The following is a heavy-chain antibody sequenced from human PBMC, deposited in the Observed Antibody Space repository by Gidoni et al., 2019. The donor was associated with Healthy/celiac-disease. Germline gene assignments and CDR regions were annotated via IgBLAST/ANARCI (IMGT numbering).Heavy chain of an antibody. D-gene: IGHD2-15*01. CDR1: GGSFSGYY. CDR2: INHSGST. Sequence: QVQLQQWGAGLLKPSETLSLTCAVYGGSFSGYYWSWIRQPPGKGLEWIGEINHSGSTNYNPSLKSRVTISVDTSKNQFSLNLSSVTAADTAVYYCARGPYCSGGNCYWGMDVWGKGTTVTVSS. J-gene: IGHJ6*04. CDR3: ARGPYCSGGNCYWGMDV. V-gene: IGHV4-34*01.